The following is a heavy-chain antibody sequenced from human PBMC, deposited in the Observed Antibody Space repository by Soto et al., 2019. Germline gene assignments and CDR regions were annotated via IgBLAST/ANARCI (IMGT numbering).Heavy chain of an antibody. D-gene: IGHD6-19*01. CDR1: GFAFNTYS. Sequence: EVQLVESGGGPVKPGGSLRLSCAASGFAFNTYSMNWVGQAPGKGLEWVAFITRSSSYIYYADSVRGRFTLSRDNAKNSLYLQMNSLRAEDTAIYYCARDDGWLILDYWGQGTLVTVSS. V-gene: IGHV3-21*06. CDR2: ITRSSSYI. J-gene: IGHJ4*02. CDR3: ARDDGWLILDY.